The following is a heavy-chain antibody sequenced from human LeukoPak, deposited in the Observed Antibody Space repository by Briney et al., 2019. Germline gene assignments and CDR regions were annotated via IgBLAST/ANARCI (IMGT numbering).Heavy chain of an antibody. CDR3: ARQDSSSWYVEGALGNFDY. Sequence: PSETLSLTCTVSGGSISSSSYYWGWIRQPPGKGLEWIGSIYYSGSTYYNPSLKSRVTISVDTSKNQFSLKLSSVTAADTAVYYCARQDSSSWYVEGALGNFDYWGQGTLVTVSS. CDR1: GGSISSSSYY. CDR2: IYYSGST. J-gene: IGHJ4*02. D-gene: IGHD6-13*01. V-gene: IGHV4-39*01.